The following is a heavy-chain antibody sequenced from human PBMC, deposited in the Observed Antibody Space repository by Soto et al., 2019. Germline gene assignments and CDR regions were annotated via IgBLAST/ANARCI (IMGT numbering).Heavy chain of an antibody. CDR2: MNPNSGNT. Sequence: AASVKVSCKASGYTFTSYDINWVRQATGQGLEWMGWMNPNSGNTGYAQKFQGRVTMTRNTSISTAYMELSSLRSEDTAVYYCARDYGDYSYYYYGMDVWGQGTTVTVSS. CDR3: ARDYGDYSYYYYGMDV. CDR1: GYTFTSYD. V-gene: IGHV1-8*01. D-gene: IGHD4-17*01. J-gene: IGHJ6*02.